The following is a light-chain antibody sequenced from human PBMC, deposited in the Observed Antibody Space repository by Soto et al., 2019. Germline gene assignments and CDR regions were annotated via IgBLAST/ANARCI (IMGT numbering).Light chain of an antibody. CDR3: QQYGSSPRYT. Sequence: IEMTQSPSTLSASVGDRVTITCRASPNIERWMAWYQQKPGKAPSLLIFDASTLHSGVPSRFSGSGSGTDFTLTISRLEPEDFAVYYCQQYGSSPRYTFGQGTKVDIK. V-gene: IGKV1-5*01. CDR2: DAS. CDR1: PNIERW. J-gene: IGKJ2*01.